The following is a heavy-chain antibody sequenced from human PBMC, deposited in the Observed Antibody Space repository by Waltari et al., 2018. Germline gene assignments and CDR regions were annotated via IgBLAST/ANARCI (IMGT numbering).Heavy chain of an antibody. CDR3: ARDRGRGLYLDS. CDR1: GDSVSTNSW. Sequence: QLQLHQSGPGLVQPSESLFLSCAVSGDSVSTNSWWSWVRQPPGKGLEWIGQIHGTGKTNYNPSLESRVTVSMDTSNNQFSLRVTSPTAADTAVYFCARDRGRGLYLDSWGQGTLVTVS. J-gene: IGHJ4*02. D-gene: IGHD1-26*01. CDR2: IHGTGKT. V-gene: IGHV4-4*02.